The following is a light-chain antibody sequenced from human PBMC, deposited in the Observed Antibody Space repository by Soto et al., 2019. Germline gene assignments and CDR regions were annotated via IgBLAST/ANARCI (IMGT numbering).Light chain of an antibody. CDR3: QQYTKWPR. Sequence: DIQMTQSPSTLSASVGDRVTITCRASQSISSWLAWYQQKPGKAPKLLIYDASSLESGVPSRFSGSGSGTEFTLTISSLQPDDFATYYCQQYTKWPRFGPGTKVDIK. CDR2: DAS. J-gene: IGKJ3*01. CDR1: QSISSW. V-gene: IGKV1-5*01.